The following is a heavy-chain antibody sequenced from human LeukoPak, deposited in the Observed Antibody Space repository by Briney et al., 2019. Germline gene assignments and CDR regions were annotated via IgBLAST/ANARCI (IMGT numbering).Heavy chain of an antibody. V-gene: IGHV3-74*01. Sequence: PGGSLRLSCAASGFTFSSYWTHWVRQAPGKGLVWVSRINSDGSSTTYADSVKGRFTISRDNAKNTLYLQMNSLRAEDTAVYYCARDRGSGWYYFDYWGQGTLVTVSS. CDR1: GFTFSSYW. D-gene: IGHD6-19*01. J-gene: IGHJ4*02. CDR3: ARDRGSGWYYFDY. CDR2: INSDGSST.